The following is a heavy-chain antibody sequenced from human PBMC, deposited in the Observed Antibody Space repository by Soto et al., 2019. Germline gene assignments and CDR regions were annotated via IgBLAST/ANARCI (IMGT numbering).Heavy chain of an antibody. CDR2: IHDSGST. V-gene: IGHV4-61*08. D-gene: IGHD3-3*01. CDR3: ARDRGHHDTSGYYQAXFDY. Sequence: PSETLSLTCTVSGASVRSGGYYWSWIRQPPGKGLEWIGYIHDSGSTHYNPSLKSRITISVDTSKNQFSLKLNSVISADTAVYYCARDRGHHDTSGYYQAXFDYWGLGILVTVSS. CDR1: GASVRSGGYY. J-gene: IGHJ4*02.